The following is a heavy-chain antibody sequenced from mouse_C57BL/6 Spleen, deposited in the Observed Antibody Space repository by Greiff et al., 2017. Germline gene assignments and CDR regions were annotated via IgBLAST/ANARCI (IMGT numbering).Heavy chain of an antibody. CDR2: INPSSGYT. D-gene: IGHD2-4*01. CDR3: ARSGYYDYDGDY. J-gene: IGHJ2*01. V-gene: IGHV1-4*01. Sequence: QVQLQQSGAELARPGASVKMSCKASGYTFTSYTMHWVKQRPGQGLEWIGYINPSSGYTKYNQKFKDKATLTADKSSSTAYMQLSSLTSEDSAVYYCARSGYYDYDGDYWGQGTTLTVSS. CDR1: GYTFTSYT.